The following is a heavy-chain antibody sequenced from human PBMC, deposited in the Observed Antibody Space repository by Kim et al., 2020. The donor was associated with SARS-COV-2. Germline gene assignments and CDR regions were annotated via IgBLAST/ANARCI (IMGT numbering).Heavy chain of an antibody. CDR3: ATGTGSF. J-gene: IGHJ4*02. CDR2: IKKDGGDK. D-gene: IGHD3-10*01. CDR1: KFTFSSYM. V-gene: IGHV3-7*01. Sequence: GSLRLSCAASKFTFSSYMMTWVRQAPGKGLEWVATIKKDGGDKYYVDSVKGRFTVSRDDAKNLLYLQMNSLRAEDTAVYYCATGTGSFWGQGTLVTVSS.